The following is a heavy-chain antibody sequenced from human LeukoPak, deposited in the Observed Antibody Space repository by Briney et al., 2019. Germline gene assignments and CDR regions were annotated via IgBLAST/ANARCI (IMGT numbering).Heavy chain of an antibody. D-gene: IGHD6-6*01. J-gene: IGHJ4*02. Sequence: PSETLSLTCAVYGGSFSGYYWSWIRQPPGKGLEWIGEINHSGSTNYNPSLKSRVTISVDTSKNQFSLKLSSVTAADTAVYYCARGLSYSSSSDYFDYWGLGTLVTVSS. CDR1: GGSFSGYY. CDR3: ARGLSYSSSSDYFDY. CDR2: INHSGST. V-gene: IGHV4-34*01.